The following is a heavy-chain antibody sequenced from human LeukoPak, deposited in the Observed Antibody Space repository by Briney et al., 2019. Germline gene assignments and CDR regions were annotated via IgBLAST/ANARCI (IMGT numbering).Heavy chain of an antibody. V-gene: IGHV4-59*01. CDR2: IYYSGST. CDR1: GGSISSYY. J-gene: IGHJ6*03. D-gene: IGHD5-12*01. Sequence: PSETLSLTCTVSGGSISSYYWSWIRQPPGKGLEWIGYIYYSGSTNYNPSLKSRVTISVDTSKNQFSLKLSSVTAADTAVYYCARGVDIVANYRNYYYYMDVWGKGTTVTVSS. CDR3: ARGVDIVANYRNYYYYMDV.